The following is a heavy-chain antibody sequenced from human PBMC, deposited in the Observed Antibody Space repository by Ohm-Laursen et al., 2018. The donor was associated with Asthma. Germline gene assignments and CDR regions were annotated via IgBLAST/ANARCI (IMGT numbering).Heavy chain of an antibody. V-gene: IGHV3-21*01. CDR3: ARDKGGIAVAGNFDY. CDR2: ISTASTFI. D-gene: IGHD6-19*01. CDR1: GYTFSRYS. Sequence: SLRLSCTASGYTFSRYSIHWVRQVPGKGLEWVASISTASTFIYYADSVWGRFTTSRDNAKNSVYLQMNSLRAEDTAVYYCARDKGGIAVAGNFDYWGQGTLVTVSS. J-gene: IGHJ4*02.